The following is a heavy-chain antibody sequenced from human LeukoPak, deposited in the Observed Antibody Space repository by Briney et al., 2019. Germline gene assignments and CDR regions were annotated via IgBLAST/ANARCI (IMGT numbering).Heavy chain of an antibody. D-gene: IGHD3-10*01. Sequence: KTSETLSLTCAVYGGSFSGYYWSWIRQPPGKGLEWIGEINHSGSTNYNPSLKSRVTISVDTSKNQFSLKLSSVTAADTAVYYCARARRRIRTMVRGVISSVNWFGPWGQGTLVTVSS. CDR1: GGSFSGYY. CDR3: ARARRRIRTMVRGVISSVNWFGP. CDR2: INHSGST. J-gene: IGHJ5*02. V-gene: IGHV4-34*01.